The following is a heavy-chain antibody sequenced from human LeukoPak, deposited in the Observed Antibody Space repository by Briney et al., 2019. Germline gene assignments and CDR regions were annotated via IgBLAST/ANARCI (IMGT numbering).Heavy chain of an antibody. Sequence: ASVKVSCKASGGTFSSYAISWVRQAPGQGLEWMGIIDPSGGSTSYAQKFQGRVTMTRDTSTSTVYMELSSLRSEDTAVYYCAREGHSSGWYPFDYWGQGTLVTVSS. CDR1: GGTFSSYA. D-gene: IGHD6-19*01. V-gene: IGHV1-46*01. CDR2: IDPSGGST. CDR3: AREGHSSGWYPFDY. J-gene: IGHJ4*02.